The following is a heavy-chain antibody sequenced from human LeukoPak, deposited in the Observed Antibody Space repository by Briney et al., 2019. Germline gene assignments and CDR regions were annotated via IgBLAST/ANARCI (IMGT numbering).Heavy chain of an antibody. D-gene: IGHD2-21*01. CDR1: GFTFGSYA. V-gene: IGHV3-23*01. CDR3: AKDMWSNGAFDI. Sequence: GGSLRLSCAASGFTFGSYAMSWVRQAPGKGLEWVSGISGSGGSTYYADSVKGRFIISRDNSKKTLYLQMNSLRAEDTAVYYCAKDMWSNGAFDIWGQGTMVTVSS. J-gene: IGHJ3*02. CDR2: ISGSGGST.